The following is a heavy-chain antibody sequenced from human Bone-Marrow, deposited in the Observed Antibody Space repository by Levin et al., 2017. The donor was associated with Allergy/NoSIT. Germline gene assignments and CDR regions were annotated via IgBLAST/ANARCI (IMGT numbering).Heavy chain of an antibody. V-gene: IGHV3-33*01. CDR1: GFRFNTYG. D-gene: IGHD5-18*01. CDR3: ARGFEGYSYALVFDP. J-gene: IGHJ5*02. Sequence: HPGGSLRLSCAASGFRFNTYGMHWVRQAPGKGLEWVAVIWFDGSVEYYADSVKGRFTISRDNSKNTLYLQMNSLRAEDTAVYYCARGFEGYSYALVFDPWGQGTLVTVSS. CDR2: IWFDGSVE.